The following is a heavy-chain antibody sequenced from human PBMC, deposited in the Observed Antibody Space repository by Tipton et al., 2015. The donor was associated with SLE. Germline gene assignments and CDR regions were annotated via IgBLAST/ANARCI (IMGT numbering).Heavy chain of an antibody. CDR3: AREVEGYFDL. Sequence: LSCEASGITVGSNYMSWVRQPPGKGLEWIGYIHYSGSTNYNPSLKSRVTISVDTSKNHFSLNLSSVTAADTAVYYCAREVEGYFDLWGRGTLVTVSS. CDR2: IHYSGST. CDR1: GITVGSNY. J-gene: IGHJ2*01. V-gene: IGHV4-59*02.